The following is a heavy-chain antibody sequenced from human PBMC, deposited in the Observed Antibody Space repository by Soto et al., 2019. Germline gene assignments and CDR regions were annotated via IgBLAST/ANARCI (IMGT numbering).Heavy chain of an antibody. V-gene: IGHV1-8*01. CDR1: GYTFTSYD. J-gene: IGHJ6*02. CDR2: MNPNSGNT. CDR3: ARAEITIFGVVVWGYYYYGMDV. D-gene: IGHD3-3*01. Sequence: VKVSCKASGYTFTSYDINWVRQATGQGLEWMGWMNPNSGNTGYAQKFQGRVTMTRNTSISTAYMELSSLRSEDMAVYYCARAEITIFGVVVWGYYYYGMDVWGQGTTVTVSS.